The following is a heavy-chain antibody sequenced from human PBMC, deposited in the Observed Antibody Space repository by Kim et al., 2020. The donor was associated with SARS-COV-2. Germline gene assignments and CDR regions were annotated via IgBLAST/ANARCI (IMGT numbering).Heavy chain of an antibody. CDR2: ISHSGNT. Sequence: SETLSLTCGVSGGSISSGTWWSWVRQPPGKGLEWIGEISHSGNTNYNPSLRSRVTISVDKSKNQFSLSLNSVTAADTAVYYCARLDYDSGGYYWFDAWGQGTL. J-gene: IGHJ5*02. V-gene: IGHV4-4*02. D-gene: IGHD1-26*01. CDR3: ARLDYDSGGYYWFDA. CDR1: GGSISSGTW.